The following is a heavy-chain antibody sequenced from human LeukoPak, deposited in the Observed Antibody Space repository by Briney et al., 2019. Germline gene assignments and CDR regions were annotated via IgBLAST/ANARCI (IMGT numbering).Heavy chain of an antibody. CDR2: VYPEDGET. V-gene: IGHV1-69-2*01. CDR3: ATDVIAAAQRGAFDI. CDR1: GYTFTDYY. D-gene: IGHD6-13*01. Sequence: ASVKVSCKVSGYTFTDYYMHWVQQAPGKGLEWMGLVYPEDGETIYADKLQGRVTITSDTSTDTAYMELSSLTPQDPAVYYCATDVIAAAQRGAFDIWGQGTLVTVSS. J-gene: IGHJ3*02.